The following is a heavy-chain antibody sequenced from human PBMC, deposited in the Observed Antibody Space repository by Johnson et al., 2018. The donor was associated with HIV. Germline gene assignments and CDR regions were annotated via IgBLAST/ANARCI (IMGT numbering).Heavy chain of an antibody. Sequence: VQLVESGGGVVQPGRSLRLSCAASGFTFSNYAMHWVRQAPGKGLEWVSVISLDGSNKYYAASVKGRFTISRDNSKNTLYLQMGSLRAEDMAVYYCARGALSPAAPDAFDIWGQGTMVTVSS. V-gene: IGHV3-30*14. J-gene: IGHJ3*02. CDR1: GFTFSNYA. CDR2: ISLDGSNK. CDR3: ARGALSPAAPDAFDI. D-gene: IGHD6-13*01.